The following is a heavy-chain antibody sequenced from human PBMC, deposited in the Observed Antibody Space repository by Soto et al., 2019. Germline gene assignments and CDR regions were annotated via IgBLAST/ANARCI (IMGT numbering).Heavy chain of an antibody. V-gene: IGHV4-61*01. CDR3: ARDRRGRADGFIYDYGMEV. Sequence: QVQLQESGPGLMKPSGTLSLICSVSGESVGRGTNYWSWVRQAPGRGLEWIGYIFDAATAIYNPSFESRVSISLYAAKHQVSLKLNSVTAADTAIYYCARDRRGRADGFIYDYGMEVWGQGTSVTVSS. CDR1: GESVGRGTNY. D-gene: IGHD6-13*01. J-gene: IGHJ6*02. CDR2: IFDAATA.